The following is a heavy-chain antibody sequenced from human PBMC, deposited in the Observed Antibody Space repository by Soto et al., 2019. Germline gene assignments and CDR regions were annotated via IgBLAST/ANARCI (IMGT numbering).Heavy chain of an antibody. CDR3: AREGDYGDYET. CDR2: IYYSGST. V-gene: IGHV4-59*01. Sequence: SETLSLTCTVSGGSISSYYWSWIRQPPGKGLEWIGYIYYSGSTNYNPSLKSRVTISVDTSKNQLSLKLSSVTAADTAVYYCAREGDYGDYETWGQGTLVTVSS. D-gene: IGHD4-17*01. J-gene: IGHJ5*02. CDR1: GGSISSYY.